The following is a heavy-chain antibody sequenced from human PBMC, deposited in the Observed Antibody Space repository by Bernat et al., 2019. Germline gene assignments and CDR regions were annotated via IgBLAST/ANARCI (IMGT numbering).Heavy chain of an antibody. CDR3: AKGAGGYRFLGKIDV. Sequence: EVQLVESGGVVVQPGGSLRLSCAASGFTFDDYTMHWVRQAPGKGLEWVSLISWDGGSTYYADSVKGRFTISRDNSKNSLYLQMNSLRTEDTALYYCAKGAGGYRFLGKIDVWGQGTLVTVSS. D-gene: IGHD3-22*01. CDR2: ISWDGGST. CDR1: GFTFDDYT. J-gene: IGHJ4*02. V-gene: IGHV3-43*01.